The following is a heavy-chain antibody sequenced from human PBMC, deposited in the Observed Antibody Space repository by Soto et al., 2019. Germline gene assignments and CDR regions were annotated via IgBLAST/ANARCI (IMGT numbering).Heavy chain of an antibody. CDR1: GGSIDSGDYY. J-gene: IGHJ4*02. D-gene: IGHD6-25*01. CDR2: VYYSGTT. CDR3: ARAAVLFSRLDY. Sequence: SETLSLTCTVSGGSIDSGDYYWSWIWQPPGKGLEWIGYVYYSGTTNYNPFLKSRVTLSLDKSKNQFSLKMNSLRSEDTAVYFCARAAVLFSRLDYWGQGALVTVSS. V-gene: IGHV4-61*08.